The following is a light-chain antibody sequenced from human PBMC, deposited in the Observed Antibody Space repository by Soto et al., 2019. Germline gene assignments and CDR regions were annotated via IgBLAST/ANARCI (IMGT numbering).Light chain of an antibody. Sequence: EIVMTQSPDTLSVSPGERATLSCRASQSADSNLAWYQQKPGQAPRLLMYGVSTRATGIPARFSGSGSGTEFTLTISSLQSEDAAVYYCQQHNNWPLTFGGGTKVDIK. CDR3: QQHNNWPLT. CDR1: QSADSN. V-gene: IGKV3D-15*01. J-gene: IGKJ4*01. CDR2: GVS.